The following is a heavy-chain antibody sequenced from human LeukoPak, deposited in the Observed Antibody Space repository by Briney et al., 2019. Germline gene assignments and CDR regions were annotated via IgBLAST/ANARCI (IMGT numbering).Heavy chain of an antibody. CDR1: GYTFTSYG. CDR2: MNPNSGNT. Sequence: GASVKVSCKASGYTFTSYGINWVRQATGQGLEWMGWMNPNSGNTGYAQKFQGRVTMTRNTSISTAYMELSSLRSEDTAVYYCAREWGNDSSGPNWFVPWGQGTLVTVSS. V-gene: IGHV1-8*02. D-gene: IGHD3-22*01. J-gene: IGHJ5*02. CDR3: AREWGNDSSGPNWFVP.